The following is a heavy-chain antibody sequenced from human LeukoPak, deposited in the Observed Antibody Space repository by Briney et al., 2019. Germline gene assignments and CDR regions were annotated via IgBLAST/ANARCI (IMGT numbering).Heavy chain of an antibody. CDR2: ISSSSSYI. CDR1: GFTFSSYS. V-gene: IGHV3-21*01. D-gene: IGHD2-15*01. J-gene: IGHJ4*02. CDR3: ARVGGTSYLIDY. Sequence: GGSLRLSCAASGFTFSSYSMNWVRQAPGKGLEWVSSISSSSSYIYYADSVKGRFTISRDNAKNSLYLQMNSLRAEDTAVYYCARVGGTSYLIDYWGQGTLVTVSS.